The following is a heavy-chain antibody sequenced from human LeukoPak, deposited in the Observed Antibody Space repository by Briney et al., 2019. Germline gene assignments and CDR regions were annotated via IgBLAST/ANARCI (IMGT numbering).Heavy chain of an antibody. CDR3: ARGEGGYNYAF. Sequence: GESLKISSKGSGYSFTSYWIGWVRQMPGKGLEWMGIIYPGDSDTRYSPSIQGQATISADRSISTAYLQWSSLKRSDTAMYYCARGEGGYNYAFWGQGTLVSVSS. CDR2: IYPGDSDT. J-gene: IGHJ4*02. V-gene: IGHV5-51*01. CDR1: GYSFTSYW. D-gene: IGHD5-24*01.